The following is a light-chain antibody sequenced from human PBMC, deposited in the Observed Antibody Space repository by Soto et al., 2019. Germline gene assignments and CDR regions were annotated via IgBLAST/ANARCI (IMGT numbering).Light chain of an antibody. J-gene: IGLJ1*01. V-gene: IGLV2-23*02. CDR3: CSYAGSSTFYV. CDR1: SGDVGSYNL. CDR2: EVS. Sequence: QSALTQPDSVSGSPGQSITISCTGTSGDVGSYNLVSWYQQHPGKAPKLMIYEVSKRPSGVSSRFSGSKSGNTASLTISGLQAEDEADYYCCSYAGSSTFYVFGTGTKLTVL.